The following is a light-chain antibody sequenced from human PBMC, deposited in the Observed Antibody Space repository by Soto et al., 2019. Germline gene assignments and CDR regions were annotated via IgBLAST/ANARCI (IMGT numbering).Light chain of an antibody. CDR3: QHYDISSWT. CDR1: QSVSNNY. J-gene: IGKJ1*01. V-gene: IGKV3-20*01. Sequence: EILLTQSPCTLSLSPGERATLSCRASQSVSNNYLAWYQQQPGQAPSPLIYAASNRATGIPGRFSGSGFGTDFTLTISRLEPEDFAVYYCQHYDISSWTFGQGTKVDIK. CDR2: AAS.